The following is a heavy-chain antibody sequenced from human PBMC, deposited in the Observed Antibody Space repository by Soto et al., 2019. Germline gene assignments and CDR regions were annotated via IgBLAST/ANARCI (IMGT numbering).Heavy chain of an antibody. CDR1: GYTFTSYG. V-gene: IGHV1-18*01. CDR2: ISAYNGNT. CDR3: ARVGLRYYDILTGYYPTSA. Sequence: ASVKVSCKASGYTFTSYGISWVRQAPGQGLEWMGWISAYNGNTNYAQKLQGRVTMTTDTSTSTAYMELRSLRSDDTAVYYCARVGLRYYDILTGYYPTSAWGQGTLVTVSS. D-gene: IGHD3-9*01. J-gene: IGHJ5*02.